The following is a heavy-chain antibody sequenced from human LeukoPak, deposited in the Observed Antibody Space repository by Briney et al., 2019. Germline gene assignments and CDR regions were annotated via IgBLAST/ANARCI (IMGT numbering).Heavy chain of an antibody. CDR2: IGSSGGTI. CDR3: ARGVRGYSYGSRFDY. Sequence: AGSLRLSCAASGFTFNDYYMSWIRQAPGEGLEWVSYIGSSGGTIYYADSVKGRFTISRDNAKNSLYLQMNSLRDEDTAVYYCARGVRGYSYGSRFDYWGQGTLVTVCS. V-gene: IGHV3-11*04. D-gene: IGHD5-18*01. J-gene: IGHJ4*02. CDR1: GFTFNDYY.